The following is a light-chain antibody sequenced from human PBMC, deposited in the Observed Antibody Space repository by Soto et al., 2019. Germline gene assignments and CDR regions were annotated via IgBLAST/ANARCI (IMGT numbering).Light chain of an antibody. V-gene: IGLV1-40*01. CDR2: GNS. CDR1: SSNIGAGYD. J-gene: IGLJ2*01. CDR3: PSSDSSLTVV. Sequence: QSVLTQPPSVSGAPGQRVTISCTGSSSNIGAGYDVHWYQQLPGTAPKLLIYGNSNRPSGVPDRFSGSKSGTSASLAITGLQSDDEADYSCPSSDSSLTVVFGGGTKLTVL.